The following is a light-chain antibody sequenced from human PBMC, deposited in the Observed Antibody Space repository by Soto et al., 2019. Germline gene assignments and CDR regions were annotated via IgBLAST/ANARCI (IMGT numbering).Light chain of an antibody. CDR2: EGS. J-gene: IGLJ3*02. CDR3: CSYAGSSTWV. CDR1: NSVFGSYDL. Sequence: QSALTQPASVSGSPGQSITISCTGTNSVFGSYDLVSWYQQHPGKASKLMIYEGSKRPSGVSNRFSGSKSGNTASLTISGLQAEDEADYHCCSYAGSSTWVFGGGTKLTVL. V-gene: IGLV2-23*01.